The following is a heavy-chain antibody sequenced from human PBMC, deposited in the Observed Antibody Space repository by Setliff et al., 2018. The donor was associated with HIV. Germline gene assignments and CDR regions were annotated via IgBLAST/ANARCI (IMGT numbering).Heavy chain of an antibody. Sequence: ASVKVSCKASGYTFTAYYIHWVRQAPGQGLEGMGWINPKSGGTNYAQKFQGRVTMSSDTSISTAYMELGRLRSDDTDVYYCAALTGVKSFDFLEYLLYDYWGPGTQVTVSP. CDR2: INPKSGGT. D-gene: IGHD3-3*01. J-gene: IGHJ4*02. CDR3: AALTGVKSFDFLEYLLYDY. CDR1: GYTFTAYY. V-gene: IGHV1-2*02.